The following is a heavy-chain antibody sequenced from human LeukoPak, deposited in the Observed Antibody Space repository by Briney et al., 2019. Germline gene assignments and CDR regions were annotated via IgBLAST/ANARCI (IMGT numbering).Heavy chain of an antibody. CDR2: IYTSGST. CDR1: GGSFSGYY. V-gene: IGHV4-59*10. J-gene: IGHJ4*02. D-gene: IGHD3-22*01. Sequence: SETLSLTCAVYGGSFSGYYWSWIRQPAGKGLEWIGRIYTSGSTNYNPSLKSRVTMSVDTSKNQFSLKLSSVTAADTAVYYCARYGWLGDYFDYWGQGTLVTVSS. CDR3: ARYGWLGDYFDY.